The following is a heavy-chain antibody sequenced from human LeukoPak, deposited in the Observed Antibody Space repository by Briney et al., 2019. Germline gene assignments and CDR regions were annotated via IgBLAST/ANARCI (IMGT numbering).Heavy chain of an antibody. CDR1: GFTFSSYA. J-gene: IGHJ6*02. CDR3: AKDQGPVPAAMYYYYGMDV. D-gene: IGHD2-2*01. CDR2: ISGSGGST. Sequence: PGGSLRLSCAASGFTFSSYAMSWVRQAPGKGLEWVSAISGSGGSTYYADSVKGRFTISRDNSKNTLYLQMNSLRAEDTAVYYCAKDQGPVPAAMYYYYGMDVWGQGTTVTVSS. V-gene: IGHV3-23*01.